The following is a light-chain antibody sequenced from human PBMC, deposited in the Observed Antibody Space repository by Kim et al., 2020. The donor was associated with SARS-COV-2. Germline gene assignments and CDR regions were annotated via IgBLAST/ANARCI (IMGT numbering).Light chain of an antibody. CDR3: QQYNSWYT. CDR2: GVS. Sequence: LSVSPGERATLSCRASQSVSNNLAWYQQKLGQAPRLLVYGVSTRATGIPARFSGSGFGTDFTLTISSLQSEDFAVYYCQQYNSWYTFGQGTKLEI. CDR1: QSVSNN. V-gene: IGKV3-15*01. J-gene: IGKJ2*01.